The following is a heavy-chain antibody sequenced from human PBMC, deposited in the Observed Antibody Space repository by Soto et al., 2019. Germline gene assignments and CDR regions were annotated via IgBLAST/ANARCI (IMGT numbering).Heavy chain of an antibody. D-gene: IGHD2-8*01. CDR2: ISSDGTTT. J-gene: IGHJ4*02. Sequence: EVQLVESGGGLVQPGEALRLSCAASGFTFTKYWMHWVRLAPGKGPVWVSYISSDGTTTDYADSVKGRFTISRDNANKMLYLQMDSLRGEETAVYYCAIQDCTNDVCLEAAVTVGGALEYWGQGAQVTVSS. V-gene: IGHV3-74*01. CDR1: GFTFTKYW. CDR3: AIQDCTNDVCLEAAVTVGGALEY.